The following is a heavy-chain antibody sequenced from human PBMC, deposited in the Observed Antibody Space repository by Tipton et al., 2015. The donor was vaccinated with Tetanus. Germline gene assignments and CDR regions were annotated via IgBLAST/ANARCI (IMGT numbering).Heavy chain of an antibody. CDR2: ISYSSTSI. V-gene: IGHV3-48*02. J-gene: IGHJ5*01. D-gene: IGHD2-21*01. Sequence: SLRLSCAASGFSFRDYGMNWVRQAPGKGPEWVSYISYSSTSIYYADSVKGRFVVSRDNAKNSMYLQMNTLRDDDTAVYYCARRGEARANWFDSWGQGTLVTVSS. CDR3: ARRGEARANWFDS. CDR1: GFSFRDYG.